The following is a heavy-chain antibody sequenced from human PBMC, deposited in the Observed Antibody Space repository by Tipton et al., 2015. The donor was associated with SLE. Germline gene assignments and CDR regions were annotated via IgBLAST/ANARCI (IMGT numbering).Heavy chain of an antibody. V-gene: IGHV4-4*07. Sequence: LRLSCTVSGGSISSHYWSWIRQPAGKGLEWIGRIYISGSTNYTPSLQSRVTMSVDTSKNQFSLKLSSVTAADTAVYYCAGCGSGILDAFDIWGQGTMVTVSS. J-gene: IGHJ3*02. CDR3: AGCGSGILDAFDI. D-gene: IGHD3-10*01. CDR2: IYISGST. CDR1: GGSISSHY.